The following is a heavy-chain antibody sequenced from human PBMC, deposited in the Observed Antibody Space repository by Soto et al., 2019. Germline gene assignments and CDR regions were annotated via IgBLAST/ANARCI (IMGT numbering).Heavy chain of an antibody. CDR3: ARGIVVVPAAIPFWYFDL. D-gene: IGHD2-2*01. CDR1: GFTFSSYS. J-gene: IGHJ2*01. V-gene: IGHV3-21*01. CDR2: ISSSSSYI. Sequence: ESGGGVVQPGGSLRLSCAASGFTFSSYSMNWVRQAPGKGLEWVSSISSSSSYIYYADSVKGRFTISRDNAKNSLYLQMNSLRAEDTAVYYCARGIVVVPAAIPFWYFDLWGRGTLVTVSS.